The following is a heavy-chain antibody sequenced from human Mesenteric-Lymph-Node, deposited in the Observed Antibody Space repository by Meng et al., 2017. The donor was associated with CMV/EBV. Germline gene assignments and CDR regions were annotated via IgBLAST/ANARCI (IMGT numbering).Heavy chain of an antibody. J-gene: IGHJ5*02. CDR1: GGSISTYY. D-gene: IGHD6-13*01. CDR2: VYYTGST. Sequence: SETLSLTCTVSGGSISTYYWTWIRQSPGKGLEWIGYVYYTGSTNYNPSLKSRITISVDTSKNQFSLKLSSVTAADTAVYYCAREAYGSSWSWFDPWGQGTLVTVSS. CDR3: AREAYGSSWSWFDP. V-gene: IGHV4-59*01.